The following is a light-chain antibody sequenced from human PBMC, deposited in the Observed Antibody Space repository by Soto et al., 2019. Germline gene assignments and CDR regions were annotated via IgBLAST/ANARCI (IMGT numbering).Light chain of an antibody. J-gene: IGLJ2*01. CDR2: EVS. CDR1: SSDVGGYNY. V-gene: IGLV2-8*01. Sequence: QSALTQPPSASGSPGQSVTISCIGTSSDVGGYNYVSWYQQHPGKAPKLMIYEVSKRPSGVPDRFSGSKSGNTASLTVSGLQAEDEADYYCSSYAASNNLGVFGGGTQLTVL. CDR3: SSYAASNNLGV.